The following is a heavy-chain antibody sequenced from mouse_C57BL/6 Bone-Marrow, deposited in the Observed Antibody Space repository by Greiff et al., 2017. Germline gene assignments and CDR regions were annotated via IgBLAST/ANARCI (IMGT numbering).Heavy chain of an antibody. CDR3: ARTTVVVDIDY. Sequence: DVMLVESGGGLVKPGGSLKLSCAASGFTFSSYAMSWVRQTPEKRLEWVATISDGGSYTYYPDNVKGRFTISRDNAKNNLYLQMSHLKSEDTAMYYCARTTVVVDIDYWGQGTTLTVSS. V-gene: IGHV5-4*03. CDR2: ISDGGSYT. J-gene: IGHJ2*01. D-gene: IGHD1-1*01. CDR1: GFTFSSYA.